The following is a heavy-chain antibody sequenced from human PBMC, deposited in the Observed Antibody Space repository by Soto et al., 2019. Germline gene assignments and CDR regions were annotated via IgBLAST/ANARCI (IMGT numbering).Heavy chain of an antibody. J-gene: IGHJ4*02. D-gene: IGHD2-15*01. CDR2: SIPVFGTA. CDR1: GGTFRNYA. CDR3: ARPLPKHQLVQGAFDH. V-gene: IGHV1-69*01. Sequence: QVQLVQSGAEVKKPGSSVKLSCKTSGGTFRNYAINWVRQAPGQGLEWMGGSIPVFGTANYAQTFQGRFTITADESTNTAYMELSSLRSEDTAVYYCARPLPKHQLVQGAFDHWGQGTLVTVAS.